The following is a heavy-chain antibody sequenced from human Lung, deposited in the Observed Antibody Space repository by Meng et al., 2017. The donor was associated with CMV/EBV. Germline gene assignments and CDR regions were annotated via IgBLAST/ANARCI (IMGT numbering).Heavy chain of an antibody. CDR3: TTDRPRSGGKTHDY. CDR1: GSGFIFSNLW. CDR2: IKSKFDGETT. D-gene: IGHD4-23*01. Sequence: EXQLVEXXXGLVKPGXSLRLSXTGSGSGFIFSNLWINWVRQAPGKGLEWVGRIKSKFDGETTDYAAPVKGRFTISRDDSRNTLYLYMNSLKTEDTAVYYCTTDRPRSGGKTHDYWGQGTLVTVSS. V-gene: IGHV3-15*01. J-gene: IGHJ4*02.